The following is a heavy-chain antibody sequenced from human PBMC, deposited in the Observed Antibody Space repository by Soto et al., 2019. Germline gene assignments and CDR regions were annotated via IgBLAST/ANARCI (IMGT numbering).Heavy chain of an antibody. CDR3: ARVGILERWSVFFDY. D-gene: IGHD2-15*01. J-gene: IGHJ4*02. CDR2: MSYDGTNK. CDR1: GFTFSSYA. V-gene: IGHV3-30-3*01. Sequence: PGGSLRLSCAASGFTFSSYAMHWVRQAPGKGLEWVAVMSYDGTNKYYADSVKGRFTISRDNSKNTLYLQINSLRTEDTAVYYCARVGILERWSVFFDYWGQGTLVTVSS.